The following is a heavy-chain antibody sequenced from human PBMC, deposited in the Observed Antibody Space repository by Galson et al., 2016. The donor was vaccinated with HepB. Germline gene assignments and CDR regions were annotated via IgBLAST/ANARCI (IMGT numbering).Heavy chain of an antibody. V-gene: IGHV2-5*02. D-gene: IGHD3-16*01. CDR2: IYWDDDK. CDR3: AQIPIMEEVPSRWFDP. J-gene: IGHJ5*02. Sequence: PALVKPTQTLTLTCTFSGFSFSTSGVGVGWIRQPPGKALGWLALIYWDDDKRYSPSLQSRLTITKDTSKSQVVLTMTNMDPVDTATSSFAQIPIMEEVPSRWFDPWGQGTLVTVSS. CDR1: GFSFSTSGVG.